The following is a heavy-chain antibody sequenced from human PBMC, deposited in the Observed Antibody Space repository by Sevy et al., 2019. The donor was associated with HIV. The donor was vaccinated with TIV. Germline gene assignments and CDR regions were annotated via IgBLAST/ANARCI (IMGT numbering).Heavy chain of an antibody. Sequence: GGSLRLSCAASGFTFSSYAMSWVRLAPGKGLEWVSAVSGSGYLTYYTDSVKGRFTISRDNSKNTLYLQMNSLRAEDTAVYYCAKEEGGYYYDSSGLFDYWGQGTLVTVSS. CDR2: VSGSGYLT. V-gene: IGHV3-23*01. D-gene: IGHD3-22*01. J-gene: IGHJ4*02. CDR3: AKEEGGYYYDSSGLFDY. CDR1: GFTFSSYA.